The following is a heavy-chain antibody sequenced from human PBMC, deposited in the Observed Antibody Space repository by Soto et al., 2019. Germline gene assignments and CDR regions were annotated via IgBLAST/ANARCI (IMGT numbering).Heavy chain of an antibody. Sequence: GDSVKVSCKASGYTLSSYDMNWVRQATGQGLEWMGWMNPNSGNTGYAQKFQGRVTMTRNTSISTAYMELSSLRSEDTAVYYCASKGIAAAGYYYYGMDVWGQGTTVTVSS. CDR3: ASKGIAAAGYYYYGMDV. CDR1: GYTLSSYD. J-gene: IGHJ6*02. CDR2: MNPNSGNT. V-gene: IGHV1-8*01. D-gene: IGHD6-13*01.